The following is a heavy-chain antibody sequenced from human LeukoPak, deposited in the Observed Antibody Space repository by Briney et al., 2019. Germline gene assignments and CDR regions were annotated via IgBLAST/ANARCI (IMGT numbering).Heavy chain of an antibody. D-gene: IGHD3-10*01. Sequence: MPSETLSLTCTVSGGSISSSSYYWGWIRQPPGKGLEWIGSIYYSGSTYYNPSLKSRVTISVDTSKNQFSLKLSSVTAADTAVYYCASYYGSGSERNFDCWGQGTLVTVSS. CDR1: GGSISSSSYY. V-gene: IGHV4-39*01. CDR3: ASYYGSGSERNFDC. CDR2: IYYSGST. J-gene: IGHJ4*02.